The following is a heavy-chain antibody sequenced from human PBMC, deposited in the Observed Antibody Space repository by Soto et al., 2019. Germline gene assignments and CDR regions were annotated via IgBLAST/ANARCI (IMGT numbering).Heavy chain of an antibody. J-gene: IGHJ6*02. CDR3: AKDISDIVVVPAECIDV. D-gene: IGHD2-2*01. CDR1: GFTFSSYA. Sequence: QPWGSLRLSCAASGFTFSSYAMSWVRQAPGKGLEWVSAISGSGGSTYYADSVKGRFTISRDNSKNTLYLQMNSLRAEDTAVYYCAKDISDIVVVPAECIDVRGQGSTVTVSS. V-gene: IGHV3-23*01. CDR2: ISGSGGST.